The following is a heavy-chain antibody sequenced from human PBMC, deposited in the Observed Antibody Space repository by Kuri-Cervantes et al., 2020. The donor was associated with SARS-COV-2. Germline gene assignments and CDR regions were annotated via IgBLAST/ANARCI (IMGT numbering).Heavy chain of an antibody. CDR2: ISSSTSYI. CDR1: GFTFSSYS. V-gene: IGHV3-21*01. D-gene: IGHD6-13*01. Sequence: GGSLRLSCAASGFTFSSYSINWVRQAPGKGLEWVSSISSSTSYIYYEDSVKGRFTVSRDNAKNSLYLQMNSLRAEVTAIYYCARDRSSNWFSTRVAFDIWGQGTMVTVSS. CDR3: ARDRSSNWFSTRVAFDI. J-gene: IGHJ3*02.